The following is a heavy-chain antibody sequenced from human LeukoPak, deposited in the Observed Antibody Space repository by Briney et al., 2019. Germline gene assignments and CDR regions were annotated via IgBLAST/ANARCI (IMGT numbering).Heavy chain of an antibody. Sequence: GRSLRLSCATSGFTFCSYAMHWVPQAPGKGLEWLAVVSYDGSNKLYADSVKGRFTISRDNSKNTLYLQMNSLRAEDTAVYFCARLRCSSAACNFAAMDVWGQGTTVTVSS. D-gene: IGHD2-2*01. J-gene: IGHJ6*02. CDR1: GFTFCSYA. CDR3: ARLRCSSAACNFAAMDV. V-gene: IGHV3-30-3*01. CDR2: VSYDGSNK.